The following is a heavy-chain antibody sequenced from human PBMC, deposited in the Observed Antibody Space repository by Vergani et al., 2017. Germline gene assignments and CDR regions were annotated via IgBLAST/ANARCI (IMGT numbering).Heavy chain of an antibody. J-gene: IGHJ2*01. CDR2: IYYSGST. D-gene: IGHD3-9*01. CDR1: GDSISSYY. CDR3: ARNGDYDILTGYYKRWYFDL. V-gene: IGHV4-59*01. Sequence: QVQLQESGPGLVKPSETLSLTCTVSGDSISSYYWSWIRQPPGKGLEWIWYIYYSGSTNYNPSLKSRVTISVDTSKNQFPLKLRSVTAADTAVYYLARNGDYDILTGYYKRWYFDLWGRGTLVTVSS.